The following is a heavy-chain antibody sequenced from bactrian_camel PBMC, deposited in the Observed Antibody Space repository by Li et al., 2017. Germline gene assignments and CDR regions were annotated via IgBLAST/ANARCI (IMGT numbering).Heavy chain of an antibody. V-gene: IGHV3S57*01. Sequence: VQLVESGGGSVQAGGSLRLSCVASGDTISRYCMAWFRQAPGKEREGVAAIDSRNGTAYADSATGRFTISRDNTKNTLYLQMNSLKPEDTAMYYCAADWCWPDASAADLTNRGQGTQVTVS. D-gene: IGHD7*01. CDR2: IDSRNGT. J-gene: IGHJ4*01. CDR3: AADWCWPDASAADLTN. CDR1: GDTISRYC.